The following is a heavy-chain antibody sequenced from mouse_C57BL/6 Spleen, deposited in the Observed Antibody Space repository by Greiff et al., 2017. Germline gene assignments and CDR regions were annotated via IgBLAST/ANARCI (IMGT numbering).Heavy chain of an antibody. D-gene: IGHD2-4*01. Sequence: EVKLLQSGGGLVQPNGSLKLSCAASGFTFNTYAMHWVRQAPGKGLEWVARIRSKGSNYATYYADSVKDRFTISRDDSQSMLYLQINNLKTEDTAMYSCVREGYDYDGAWFAYWGQGTLVTVSA. J-gene: IGHJ3*01. V-gene: IGHV10-3*01. CDR1: GFTFNTYA. CDR2: IRSKGSNYAT. CDR3: VREGYDYDGAWFAY.